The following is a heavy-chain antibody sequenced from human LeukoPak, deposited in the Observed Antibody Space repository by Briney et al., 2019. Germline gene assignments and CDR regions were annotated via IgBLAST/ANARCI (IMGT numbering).Heavy chain of an antibody. D-gene: IGHD1-26*01. CDR3: ARDFTTYSGSLDY. J-gene: IGHJ4*02. CDR2: ISYDGSNK. CDR1: GFTFSRYA. Sequence: GGSLRLSCAASGFTFSRYAMHWVRQAPGKGLDWVAVISYDGSNKYYADSVKGRFTISRDNSKNTLYLQMNSLRAEDTAVYYCARDFTTYSGSLDYWGQGTLVTVSS. V-gene: IGHV3-30-3*01.